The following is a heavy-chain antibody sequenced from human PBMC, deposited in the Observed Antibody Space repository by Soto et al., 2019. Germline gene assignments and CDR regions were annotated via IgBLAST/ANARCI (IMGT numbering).Heavy chain of an antibody. V-gene: IGHV5-51*01. D-gene: IGHD2-21*02. CDR2: IYPGDSDT. Sequence: AEAMKISCKGSGYSFTSYWIGWVRQMPGKGLEWMGIIYPGDSDTRYSPSFQGQVTISADKSISTAYLQWSSLKASDTAMYYCARPALAYCGGDCHPDAFAIWGQRTMVTVS. J-gene: IGHJ3*02. CDR3: ARPALAYCGGDCHPDAFAI. CDR1: GYSFTSYW.